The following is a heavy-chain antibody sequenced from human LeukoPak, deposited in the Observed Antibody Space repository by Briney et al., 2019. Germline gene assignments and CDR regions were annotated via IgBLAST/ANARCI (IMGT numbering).Heavy chain of an antibody. D-gene: IGHD6-13*01. CDR1: GGSLSGYY. J-gene: IGHJ4*02. Sequence: SETLSLTCAVYGGSLSGYYWSWIRPPPGKGLEWVGEINHSGSTNYNPSLKIRVTISVDTSKNQFSLKLSSVTAAYTAVYYCASGPPYSSDNWGQGTLVTVSS. CDR2: INHSGST. CDR3: ASGPPYSSDN. V-gene: IGHV4-34*01.